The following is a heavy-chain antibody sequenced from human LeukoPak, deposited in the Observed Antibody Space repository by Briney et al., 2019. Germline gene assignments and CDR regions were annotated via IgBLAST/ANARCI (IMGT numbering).Heavy chain of an antibody. V-gene: IGHV4-59*01. D-gene: IGHD6-19*01. CDR1: GGSISSYC. CDR2: IYYSGSI. CDR3: ARTSRGYSSGWYYFDY. Sequence: SETLSLTCTVSGGSISSYCWSWIRQPPGKGLEWIGYIYYSGSITSNPSLKSRVTISVDTSKNQFSLKLSSVTAADTAVYYCARTSRGYSSGWYYFDYWGQGTLVTVSS. J-gene: IGHJ4*02.